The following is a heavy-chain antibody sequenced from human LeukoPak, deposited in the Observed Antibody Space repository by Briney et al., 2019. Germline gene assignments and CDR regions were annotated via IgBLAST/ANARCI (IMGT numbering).Heavy chain of an antibody. CDR1: GGSISSSNW. Sequence: PSGTLSLTCAVSGGSISSSNWWSCVRPAPGKGLEWVGNIKQDGSETYYVASVMGRFSISRDNAKNSLFLKLSSVRAEDTAVYYCAREQGKWVRGYNYGSNPDYWGQGTLVTVSS. CDR3: AREQGKWVRGYNYGSNPDY. D-gene: IGHD5-18*01. V-gene: IGHV3-7*01. J-gene: IGHJ4*02. CDR2: IKQDGSET.